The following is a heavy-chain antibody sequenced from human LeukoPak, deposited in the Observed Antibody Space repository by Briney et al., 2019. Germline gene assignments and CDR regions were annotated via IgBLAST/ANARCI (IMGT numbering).Heavy chain of an antibody. CDR1: GGSISSRSYY. J-gene: IGHJ3*02. Sequence: SETLSLTCTVSGGSISSRSYYWGWVRQPPGKGLEWTGSIHYSGSTYYDASFKSRVTMSVDTSKNQFALKLSSVTAADTAVYYCARHYRGALAGTMGAFDIWGQGTMVTVSS. D-gene: IGHD6-19*01. CDR2: IHYSGST. CDR3: ARHYRGALAGTMGAFDI. V-gene: IGHV4-39*01.